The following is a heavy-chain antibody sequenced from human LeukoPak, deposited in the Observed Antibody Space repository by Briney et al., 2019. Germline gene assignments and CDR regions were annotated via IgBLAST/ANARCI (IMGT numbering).Heavy chain of an antibody. V-gene: IGHV3-48*03. CDR1: GLTFSSYE. J-gene: IGHJ3*02. Sequence: GGSLRLSCAASGLTFSSYEMNWVRQAPGKGLEWVSYIRSGGSTIYYVDSVKGRFTISRDNAKNSLYLQMNTLRAEDTAVYYCARDYYESSGYRHDAFDMWGEGAMDSVFS. CDR3: ARDYYESSGYRHDAFDM. CDR2: IRSGGSTI. D-gene: IGHD3-22*01.